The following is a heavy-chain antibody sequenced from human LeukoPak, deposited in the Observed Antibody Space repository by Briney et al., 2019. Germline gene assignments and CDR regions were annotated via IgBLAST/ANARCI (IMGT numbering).Heavy chain of an antibody. CDR3: AREKLLRSTPLDY. V-gene: IGHV3-11*01. Sequence: GGSLRLSCAASAFTFSDYYMSWIRQAPGKGLEWVSCITSSGSTTYYADSVKGRFTISRDNAKNSLYLQMNILRAEDTAVYYCAREKLLRSTPLDYWGQGTLVTVSS. CDR1: AFTFSDYY. J-gene: IGHJ4*02. CDR2: ITSSGSTT. D-gene: IGHD2-15*01.